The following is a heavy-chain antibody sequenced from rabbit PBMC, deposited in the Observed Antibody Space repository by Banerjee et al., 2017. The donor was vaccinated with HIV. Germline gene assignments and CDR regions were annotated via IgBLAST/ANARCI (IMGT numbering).Heavy chain of an antibody. Sequence: QSLEESGGDLVKPGASLTLTCTASGFSFSSGYYMCWVRQAPGKGLEWIGCIYAGSGGSTYYASWAKGRFTISKTSSTTVTLQMTSLTAADTATYFCARDIYAHTSGYGPLFVLRGPGTLVTVS. CDR3: ARDIYAHTSGYGPLFVL. J-gene: IGHJ6*01. CDR2: IYAGSGGST. V-gene: IGHV1S40*01. CDR1: GFSFSSGYY. D-gene: IGHD1-1*01.